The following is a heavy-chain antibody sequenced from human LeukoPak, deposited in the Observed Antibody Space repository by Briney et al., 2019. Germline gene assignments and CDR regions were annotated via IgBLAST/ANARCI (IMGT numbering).Heavy chain of an antibody. V-gene: IGHV3-23*01. CDR2: ISGTGGST. D-gene: IGHD3-22*01. J-gene: IGHJ6*02. CDR3: ASSANYYSDYYYYGMDV. Sequence: GGSLRLSCAASGFTFSTYDMTWVRQAPGKGLEWVSAISGTGGSTYYADSVKGRFTISRDNSKNTLYLQMNSLRAEDTAVYYCASSANYYSDYYYYGMDVWGQGTTVTVSS. CDR1: GFTFSTYD.